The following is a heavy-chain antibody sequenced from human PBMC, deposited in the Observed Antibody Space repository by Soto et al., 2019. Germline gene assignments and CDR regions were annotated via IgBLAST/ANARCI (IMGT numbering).Heavy chain of an antibody. V-gene: IGHV1-18*01. J-gene: IGHJ4*02. CDR2: ITAFNGNT. D-gene: IGHD3-3*01. CDR1: GYTFTDYG. CDR3: ARISQSDFWSGYYYFFDY. Sequence: ASVKVSCKASGYTFTDYGISWVRQAPGQGLQWMGWITAFNGNTKYAQQFQGRVTMTTDTSTSTAYMEMRSLESDDTAVYYCARISQSDFWSGYYYFFDYWGQGTLVTVSS.